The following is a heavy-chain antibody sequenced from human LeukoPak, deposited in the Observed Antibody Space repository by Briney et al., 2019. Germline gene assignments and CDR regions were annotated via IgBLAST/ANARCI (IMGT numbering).Heavy chain of an antibody. CDR2: ISTDGSST. V-gene: IGHV3-74*01. D-gene: IGHD6-25*01. Sequence: PGGSLRLSCAASGFTFSSYWMHWVRHAPGKGLVWVSRISTDGSSTAYADSVKGRFTISRDNAKNTLYLQVNSLRAEDTAVYYCARGNAALNYWGQGTLVTVSS. CDR3: ARGNAALNY. J-gene: IGHJ4*02. CDR1: GFTFSSYW.